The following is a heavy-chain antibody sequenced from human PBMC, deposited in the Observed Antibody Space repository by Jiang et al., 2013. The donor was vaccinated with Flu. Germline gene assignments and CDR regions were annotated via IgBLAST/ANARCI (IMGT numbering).Heavy chain of an antibody. CDR3: ARDRTGSSLYYFDY. CDR1: GGTFSSYA. Sequence: KKPGSSVKVSCKASGGTFSSYAISWVRQAPGQGLEWMGGIIPIFGTANYAQKFQGRVTITADESTSTAYMELSSLRSEDTAVYYCARDRTGSSLYYFDYWGQGTLVTVSS. J-gene: IGHJ4*02. V-gene: IGHV1-69*01. D-gene: IGHD6-13*01. CDR2: IIPIFGTA.